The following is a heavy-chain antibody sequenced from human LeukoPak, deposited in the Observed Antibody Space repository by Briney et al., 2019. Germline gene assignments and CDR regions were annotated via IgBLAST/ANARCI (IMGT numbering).Heavy chain of an antibody. CDR1: GFTFSSYS. Sequence: GGPLRLSSAASGFTFSSYSMNWVRQAPGKGLEWVSSISSSSSYIYYADSVKGRFTISRDNAKNSLYLQMNSLRAEDTAVYYCATYGDYAPYYYGMDVWGKGTTVTVSS. J-gene: IGHJ6*04. D-gene: IGHD4-17*01. CDR2: ISSSSSYI. V-gene: IGHV3-21*01. CDR3: ATYGDYAPYYYGMDV.